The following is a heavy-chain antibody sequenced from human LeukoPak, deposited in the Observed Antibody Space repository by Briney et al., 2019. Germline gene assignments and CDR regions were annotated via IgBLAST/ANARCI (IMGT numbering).Heavy chain of an antibody. CDR1: GYTFTNYD. CDR3: VRGNSGSYYLY. J-gene: IGHJ4*02. D-gene: IGHD1-26*01. CDR2: MNPNSGNT. Sequence: ASVKVSCKASGYTFTNYDINWVRQATGQGLEWMGRMNPNSGNTGFVQKFQGRVILTRDTSINTAYMELSSLRSDDTAVYYCVRGNSGSYYLYWGQGTLVTVSS. V-gene: IGHV1-8*02.